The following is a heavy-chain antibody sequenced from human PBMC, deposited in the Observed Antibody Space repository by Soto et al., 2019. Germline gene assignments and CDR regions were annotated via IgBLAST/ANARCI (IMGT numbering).Heavy chain of an antibody. Sequence: QVQLQESGPGLVKPSETLSLTCTVSGGSISSYYWSWIRQPPGKGLEWIGYIYYSGSTNYNPSLKSRVTISVDTSKNPFSLKLSSVTAADTAVYYCARDRAVAAAGYNWFDPWGQGTLVTVSS. CDR2: IYYSGST. CDR3: ARDRAVAAAGYNWFDP. J-gene: IGHJ5*02. CDR1: GGSISSYY. D-gene: IGHD6-13*01. V-gene: IGHV4-59*01.